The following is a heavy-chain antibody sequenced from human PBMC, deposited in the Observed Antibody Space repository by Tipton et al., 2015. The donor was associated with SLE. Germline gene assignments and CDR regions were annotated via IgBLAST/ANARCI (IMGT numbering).Heavy chain of an antibody. Sequence: TLSLTCTVSGASISTHYWSWIRQPPGKGLEWIGYISYTGNTNFNPSLKSRVTMSVATSKNQFSLRLTSVTAADTAMYYCVVCSPASCAYFDYWGQGRLVTVSS. CDR3: VVCSPASCAYFDY. CDR1: GASISTHY. D-gene: IGHD2-2*01. CDR2: ISYTGNT. V-gene: IGHV4-59*11. J-gene: IGHJ4*02.